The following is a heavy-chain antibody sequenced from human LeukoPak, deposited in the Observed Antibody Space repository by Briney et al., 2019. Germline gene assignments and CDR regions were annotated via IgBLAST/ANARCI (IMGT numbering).Heavy chain of an antibody. CDR2: KYYAGST. CDR1: GASINDHY. Sequence: SETLSLTCTVSGASINDHYWSWIRQPPGKGLEWISYKYYAGSTSTNPSLESRVTISVDTSKNQFSLNLYSVTAADTAVYYCARHRFAWYDFDVWGQGTRVTVS. D-gene: IGHD3-9*01. V-gene: IGHV4-59*08. CDR3: ARHRFAWYDFDV. J-gene: IGHJ3*01.